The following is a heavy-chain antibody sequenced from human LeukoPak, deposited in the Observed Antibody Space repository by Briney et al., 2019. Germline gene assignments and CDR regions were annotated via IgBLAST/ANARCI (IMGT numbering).Heavy chain of an antibody. D-gene: IGHD5-12*01. V-gene: IGHV1-2*06. J-gene: IGHJ5*02. CDR1: GYTFTGYY. CDR3: ARGVVATIRYNWFDP. Sequence: ASVKVSCKASGYTFTGYYMHWVRQAPGQGLEWMGRINPNSGGTNYAQEFQGRVTMTRDTSISTAYMELSRLRSDDTAVYYCARGVVATIRYNWFDPWGQGTLVTVSS. CDR2: INPNSGGT.